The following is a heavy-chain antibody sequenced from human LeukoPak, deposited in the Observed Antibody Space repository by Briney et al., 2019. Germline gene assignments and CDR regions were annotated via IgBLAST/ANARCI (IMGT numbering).Heavy chain of an antibody. V-gene: IGHV5-51*01. J-gene: IGHJ5*02. CDR3: ARHVSSSWLRGFDP. Sequence: GESLQISCKGSGYIFTSYWIVWVRQMPGKGLEWMGIIYPGDSDTRYSPSFQGQVTISADKSINTAYLQWSSLKASDTAMYYCARHVSSSWLRGFDPWGQGTLVTVSS. CDR1: GYIFTSYW. D-gene: IGHD6-13*01. CDR2: IYPGDSDT.